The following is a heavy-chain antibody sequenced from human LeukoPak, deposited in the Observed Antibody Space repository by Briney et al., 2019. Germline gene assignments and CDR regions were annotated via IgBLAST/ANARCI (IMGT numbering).Heavy chain of an antibody. Sequence: PSGTLSLTCAVSGGSISSSNWWSWVRQPPGKGLEWIGEIYHSGSTNYNPSLKSRVTISVDKSKNQFSLKLSSVTAADTAVYYCASCGYSYGPENFDYWGQETLVTVSS. V-gene: IGHV4-4*02. CDR1: GGSISSSNW. D-gene: IGHD5-18*01. CDR2: IYHSGST. CDR3: ASCGYSYGPENFDY. J-gene: IGHJ4*02.